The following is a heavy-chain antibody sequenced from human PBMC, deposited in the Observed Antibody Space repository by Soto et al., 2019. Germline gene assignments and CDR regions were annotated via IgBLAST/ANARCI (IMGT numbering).Heavy chain of an antibody. V-gene: IGHV3-9*01. D-gene: IGHD6-19*01. Sequence: EVQLVESGGGLVQPGRSLRLSCAASGFTFDDYAMHWVRQAPGKRLEWVSGISWNSGSIGYADSVKGRFTISRDNAKNSLYLQMNRLRDEDTALYCCAKGLVAATYYYSMDVWGKGTTVTVSS. CDR1: GFTFDDYA. CDR2: ISWNSGSI. J-gene: IGHJ6*03. CDR3: AKGLVAATYYYSMDV.